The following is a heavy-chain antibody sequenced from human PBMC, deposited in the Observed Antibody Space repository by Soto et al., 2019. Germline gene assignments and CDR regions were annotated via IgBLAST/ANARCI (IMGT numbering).Heavy chain of an antibody. J-gene: IGHJ4*02. V-gene: IGHV4-30-4*02. CDR1: GCSISGRDYS. CDR2: IYYSGST. CDR3: ASTPYCTNGVCYTGPLDY. D-gene: IGHD2-8*01. Sequence: SDTLSLTCAVTGCSISGRDYSWIWIRTPPLQGLAWIGYIYYSGSTYYNPSLKSRVTISVDTSKNQFSLKLSSVTAADTAVYYCASTPYCTNGVCYTGPLDYWGQGTLVTVSS.